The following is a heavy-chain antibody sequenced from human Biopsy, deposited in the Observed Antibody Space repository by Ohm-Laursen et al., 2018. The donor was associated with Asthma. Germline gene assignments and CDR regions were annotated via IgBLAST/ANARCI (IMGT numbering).Heavy chain of an antibody. Sequence: ASVKVSCKVSGYPFTDYYVHWVRQAPGQGLEWMGRIDPNSGGTNYAQKFLGRVTMTRDTSVNTAFMVLSRLGSDDTAVYYCARIKIRIGAGTDRYFDLWGRGTLVTVSS. V-gene: IGHV1-2*06. D-gene: IGHD3-16*01. CDR1: GYPFTDYY. CDR3: ARIKIRIGAGTDRYFDL. J-gene: IGHJ2*01. CDR2: IDPNSGGT.